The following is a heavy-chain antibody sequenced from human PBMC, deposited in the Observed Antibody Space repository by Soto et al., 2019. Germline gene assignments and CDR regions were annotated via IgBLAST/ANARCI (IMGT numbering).Heavy chain of an antibody. CDR3: ASETGYYYYGMDV. V-gene: IGHV1-69*13. Sequence: EASVKVSCKASGGTFSSYTISWVRQAPGQGLEWMGGIIPILGTANYAQKFQGRVTITADESTSTAYMELSSLRSEDTAVYYCASETGYYYYGMDVWGQGTTVTVSS. CDR2: IIPILGTA. CDR1: GGTFSSYT. J-gene: IGHJ6*02.